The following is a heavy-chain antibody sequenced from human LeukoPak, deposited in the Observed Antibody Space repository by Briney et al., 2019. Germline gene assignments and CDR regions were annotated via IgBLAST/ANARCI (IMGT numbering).Heavy chain of an antibody. CDR3: AKDRIAAADPFDY. CDR1: GFTFSSYG. V-gene: IGHV3-30*18. CDR2: ISYDGSNK. J-gene: IGHJ4*02. Sequence: PGRSLRLSCAASGFTFSSYGMHWVRQAPGKGLEWVAVISYDGSNKYYADSVKGRFTISRDNSKNTLYLQMNSLRAEDTAVYYCAKDRIAAADPFDYWGQGTLVTVSS. D-gene: IGHD6-13*01.